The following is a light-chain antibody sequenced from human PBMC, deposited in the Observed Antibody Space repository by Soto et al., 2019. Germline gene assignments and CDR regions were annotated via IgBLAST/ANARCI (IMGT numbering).Light chain of an antibody. CDR1: QYISTW. Sequence: DIQMTQSPSTLSASVGDRVTLTCRASQYISTWLAWYQQKPGKAPKLLIYKASDLQSGVPSRFSGSGSGTEFTLTISSLQPDDFATYCCQQYDSYPWTFGRGTKVE. CDR2: KAS. V-gene: IGKV1-5*03. CDR3: QQYDSYPWT. J-gene: IGKJ1*01.